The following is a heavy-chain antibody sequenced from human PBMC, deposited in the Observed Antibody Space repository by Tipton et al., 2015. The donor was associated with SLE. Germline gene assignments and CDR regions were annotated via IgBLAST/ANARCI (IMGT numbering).Heavy chain of an antibody. CDR2: ISVLHGDT. D-gene: IGHD3-3*01. CDR1: GYSLTSFG. CDR3: TRIPIFEVVHIDDAFDV. J-gene: IGHJ3*01. Sequence: QLVQSGDEVKKPGASVKVSCKASGYSLTSFGISWVRQAPGQGLEWMGWISVLHGDTNYAQNFQGRVTMTTDTSTNTANMELRSLRSDDTAVYYCTRIPIFEVVHIDDAFDVWGQGTRVIVSS. V-gene: IGHV1-18*01.